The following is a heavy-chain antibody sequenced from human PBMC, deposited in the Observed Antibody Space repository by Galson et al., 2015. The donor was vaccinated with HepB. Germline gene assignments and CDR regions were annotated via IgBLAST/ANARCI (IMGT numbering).Heavy chain of an antibody. V-gene: IGHV4-59*08. CDR1: GGSISSDY. Sequence: TLSLTCSVSGGSISSDYWSWIRQSPGRGLEWIGYIYYSGSTNYNPSLKSRFTMSIDTSKNQFSLKVRSVTAADTAIYHCARQKDTKMPFDYWGQGTLVIVSS. J-gene: IGHJ4*02. CDR2: IYYSGST. D-gene: IGHD5-18*01. CDR3: ARQKDTKMPFDY.